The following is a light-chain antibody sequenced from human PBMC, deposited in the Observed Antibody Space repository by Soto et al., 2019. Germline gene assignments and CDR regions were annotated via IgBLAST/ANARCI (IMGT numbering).Light chain of an antibody. CDR2: DAS. CDR1: QNIRTW. CDR3: QQYNSYSPT. V-gene: IGKV1-5*01. J-gene: IGKJ1*01. Sequence: DIRLTQSPSSLSASVGDRVTITCRASQNIRTWLAWYQQKPGKAPKLLIYDASSLESGVPLRFSGSGSGTEFTLTISRLQPDDFATYYCQQYNSYSPTFGQGTKVDIK.